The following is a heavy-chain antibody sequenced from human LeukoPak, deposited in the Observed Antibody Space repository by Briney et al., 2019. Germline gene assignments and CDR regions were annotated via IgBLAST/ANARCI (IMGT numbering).Heavy chain of an antibody. CDR1: GYTFTSYG. J-gene: IGHJ3*02. Sequence: ASVKVSCKASGYTFTSYGISWVRQAPGQGLEWMGWISAYNGNTNYAQKRQGRVTMTTDTSTSTAYMELRSLRSDDTAVYYCARDSKIHSGDLAFDIWGQGTMVTVSS. CDR2: ISAYNGNT. D-gene: IGHD2-21*01. V-gene: IGHV1-18*01. CDR3: ARDSKIHSGDLAFDI.